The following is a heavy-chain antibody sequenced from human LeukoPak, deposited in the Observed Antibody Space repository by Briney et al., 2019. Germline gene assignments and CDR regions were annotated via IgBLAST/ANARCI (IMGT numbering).Heavy chain of an antibody. V-gene: IGHV1-3*01. CDR1: GYTFTSYG. J-gene: IGHJ4*02. CDR2: INAGNGNT. D-gene: IGHD6-19*01. Sequence: ASVKVSCKASGYTFTSYGISWVRQAPGQGLEWMGWINAGNGNTKYSQKFQGRVTITRDTSASTAYMELSSLRSEDTAVYYCARGVAVAGLDYWGQGTLVTVSS. CDR3: ARGVAVAGLDY.